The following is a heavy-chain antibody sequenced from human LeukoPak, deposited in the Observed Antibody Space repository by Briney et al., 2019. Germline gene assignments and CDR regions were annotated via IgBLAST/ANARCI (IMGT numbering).Heavy chain of an antibody. D-gene: IGHD3-16*01. J-gene: IGHJ4*02. Sequence: GESLRLSCAASGVTVSSNYMSWVRQAPGKGLECVSLIFSGGSTYYADSVKGRFTISRDNSKNTLYLQMNSLRAEDTAVYYCARDLAFSSWGQGTLVTVSS. CDR1: GVTVSSNY. CDR3: ARDLAFSS. CDR2: IFSGGST. V-gene: IGHV3-53*01.